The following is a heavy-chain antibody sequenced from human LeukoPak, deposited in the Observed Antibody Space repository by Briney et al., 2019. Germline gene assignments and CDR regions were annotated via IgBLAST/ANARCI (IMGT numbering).Heavy chain of an antibody. CDR2: IYYSGST. CDR1: GGSISSYY. D-gene: IGHD3-22*01. Sequence: PSETLSLTCTVSGGSISSYYWSWIRQPPGKGLEWIGYIYYSGSTNYNPSLKSQVTISVDTSKNQFSLKLSSVTAADTAVYYCAISPDSSGPFDYWGQGTLVTVSS. CDR3: AISPDSSGPFDY. V-gene: IGHV4-59*01. J-gene: IGHJ4*02.